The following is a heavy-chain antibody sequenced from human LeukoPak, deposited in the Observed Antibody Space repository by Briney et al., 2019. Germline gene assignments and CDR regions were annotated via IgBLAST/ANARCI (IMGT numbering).Heavy chain of an antibody. V-gene: IGHV3-11*06. Sequence: GGSLRLSCAASGFTFSDYYMSWVRQAPGKGLEWVSYISTGSSYTNYADSVKGRFTISRDNAKNSLSLQMNSLRAEDTAIYYCARAYGQVYFDNWGQGTLVTVSS. CDR1: GFTFSDYY. CDR3: ARAYGQVYFDN. D-gene: IGHD3-10*01. J-gene: IGHJ4*02. CDR2: ISTGSSYT.